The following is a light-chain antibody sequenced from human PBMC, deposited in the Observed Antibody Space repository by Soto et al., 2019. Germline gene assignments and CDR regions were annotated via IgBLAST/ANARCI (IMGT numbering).Light chain of an antibody. CDR2: WAS. Sequence: DIVMTQSPDSLAVSLGERATINCKSSQSVLYSSNNKNYLAWYQQKPGQPPKLLIYWASTRESGVPDRFSGSGSGTNFTLTISSLQAEDGAVYYCQQYYSTPPWTFGQGTKVEI. CDR3: QQYYSTPPWT. J-gene: IGKJ1*01. V-gene: IGKV4-1*01. CDR1: QSVLYSSNNKNY.